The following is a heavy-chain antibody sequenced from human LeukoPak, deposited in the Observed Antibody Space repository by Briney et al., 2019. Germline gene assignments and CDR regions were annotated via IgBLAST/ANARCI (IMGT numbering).Heavy chain of an antibody. D-gene: IGHD3-22*01. Sequence: SETLSLTCAVYGASFSGYSWSWIRQPPGKGLEWIGEINHSGSTSYNPSLKSRGTISVDTSKNQYSLKLSSVTAADTAVYYCARSSESYDSSGYYSYYFDYWGQGTLVTVSS. CDR3: ARSSESYDSSGYYSYYFDY. V-gene: IGHV4-34*01. CDR2: INHSGST. CDR1: GASFSGYS. J-gene: IGHJ4*02.